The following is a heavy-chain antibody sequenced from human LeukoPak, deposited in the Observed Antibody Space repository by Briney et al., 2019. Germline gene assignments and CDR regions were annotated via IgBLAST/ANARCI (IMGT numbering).Heavy chain of an antibody. Sequence: SETLSLTCTVSGGSISSYYWSWIRQPPGKGLEWIGYIYYSGSTNYNPSLKSRVTISVDTSKDQFSLKLSSVTAADTAVYYCARHFVPGYSSSWYGNYYFDYWGQGTLVTVSS. J-gene: IGHJ4*02. V-gene: IGHV4-59*08. D-gene: IGHD6-13*01. CDR3: ARHFVPGYSSSWYGNYYFDY. CDR1: GGSISSYY. CDR2: IYYSGST.